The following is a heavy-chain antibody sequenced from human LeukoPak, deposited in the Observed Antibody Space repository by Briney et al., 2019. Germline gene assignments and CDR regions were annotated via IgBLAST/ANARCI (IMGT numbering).Heavy chain of an antibody. CDR3: GKETDFILVRGAVDY. J-gene: IGHJ4*02. D-gene: IGHD3-10*01. CDR1: GFAFSSYA. V-gene: IGHV3-23*01. CDR2: ISGSGGNP. Sequence: GGSLRLSCAASGFAFSSYAMSWVRQAPGKGLEWVSVISGSGGNPYYADSVKGRFTISRDNSKNTVHLHMKSLRAEDTALDYCGKETDFILVRGAVDYWGPGTLVTVSS.